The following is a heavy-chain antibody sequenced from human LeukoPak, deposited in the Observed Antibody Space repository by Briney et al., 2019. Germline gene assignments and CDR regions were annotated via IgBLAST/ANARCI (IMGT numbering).Heavy chain of an antibody. CDR3: ATPLSDCSGGSCYGIYWYFDL. D-gene: IGHD2-15*01. CDR1: GFTFSSYV. CDR2: ISGSGGST. V-gene: IGHV3-23*01. J-gene: IGHJ2*01. Sequence: GGSLRLSCAASGFTFSSYVMGWVRQAPGKGLEWVSAISGSGGSTYYADSVKGRFTISRDNSKNTLYLQMNSPRAEDTAVYYCATPLSDCSGGSCYGIYWYFDLWGRGTLVTVSS.